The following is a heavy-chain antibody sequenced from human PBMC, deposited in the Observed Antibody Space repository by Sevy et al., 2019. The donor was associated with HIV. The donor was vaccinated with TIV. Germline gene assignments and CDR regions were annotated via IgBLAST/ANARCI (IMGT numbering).Heavy chain of an antibody. D-gene: IGHD7-27*01. CDR1: EFTFSTYW. CDR3: ARALGNWGGL. CDR2: INTDGSVT. Sequence: GGSLRLSCTSTEFTFSTYWMHWVRQVPGKGLVWVSHINTDGSVTHYADSVKGRFTIYRDNVKSTVYLQMNSLRVEDTAVYYCARALGNWGGLWGRGTLVTVSS. V-gene: IGHV3-74*01. J-gene: IGHJ4*02.